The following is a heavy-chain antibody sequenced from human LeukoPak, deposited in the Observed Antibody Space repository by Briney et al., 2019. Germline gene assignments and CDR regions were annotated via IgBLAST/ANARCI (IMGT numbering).Heavy chain of an antibody. V-gene: IGHV4-59*01. CDR2: IYYSGRT. D-gene: IGHD3-22*01. Sequence: SETLSLTCTVSGGSISSYFWSWIRQPPGKGLEWIGYIYYSGRTNYNPSLKSRVTISVDTAKNQFSLKLSSVTAADTAVYYCAREATGTGDSSGYYPQDAFDIWGQGTMVTVSS. J-gene: IGHJ3*02. CDR1: GGSISSYF. CDR3: AREATGTGDSSGYYPQDAFDI.